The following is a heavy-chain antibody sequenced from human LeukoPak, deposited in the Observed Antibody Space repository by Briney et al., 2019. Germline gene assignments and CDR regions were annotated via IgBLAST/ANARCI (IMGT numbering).Heavy chain of an antibody. J-gene: IGHJ2*01. V-gene: IGHV3-23*01. D-gene: IGHD3-22*01. CDR2: ISGSGGST. CDR3: AKDRHYYDSSGYYYWNFDL. Sequence: GGSLRLSCAASGFTFSSYAMSWVRQAPGKGLEWVSSISGSGGSTYYADSVKGRFTISRDNSKSTLYLQMNSLRAEDTAVYYCAKDRHYYDSSGYYYWNFDLWGRGTLVTVSS. CDR1: GFTFSSYA.